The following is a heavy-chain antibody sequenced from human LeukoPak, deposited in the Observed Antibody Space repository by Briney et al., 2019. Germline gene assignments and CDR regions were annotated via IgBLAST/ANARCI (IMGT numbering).Heavy chain of an antibody. Sequence: GASVKVSCKASGGTFSSYAISWVRQAPGQGLEWMGGIIPIFGTANYAQKFQGRVTITADESTSTAYMELSSLRSEDTAVYYCAREVYDILTGYSQNAFDIWGQGTMVTVSS. CDR3: AREVYDILTGYSQNAFDI. D-gene: IGHD3-9*01. CDR1: GGTFSSYA. V-gene: IGHV1-69*13. CDR2: IIPIFGTA. J-gene: IGHJ3*02.